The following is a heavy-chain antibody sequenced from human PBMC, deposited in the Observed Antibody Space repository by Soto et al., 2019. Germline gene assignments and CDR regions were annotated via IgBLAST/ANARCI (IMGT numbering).Heavy chain of an antibody. CDR2: IIPIFGTA. CDR1: GGTFSSYA. Sequence: ASVKVSCKASGGTFSSYAISWVRQAPGQGLEWMGGIIPIFGTANYAQKFQGRVTITADKSTSTAYMELSSLRSEDTAVYYCARVASKIAAQYTWFDPWGQGTLVTVSS. D-gene: IGHD6-13*01. CDR3: ARVASKIAAQYTWFDP. J-gene: IGHJ5*02. V-gene: IGHV1-69*06.